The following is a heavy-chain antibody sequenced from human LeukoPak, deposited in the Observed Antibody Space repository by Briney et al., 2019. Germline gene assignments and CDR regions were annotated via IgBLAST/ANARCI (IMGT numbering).Heavy chain of an antibody. Sequence: ASVKVSCKASGYTFTSYVMNWVRQAPGQGLEWMGWINTNTGNPTYVQGFTGRFVFPLDTSVSTAYLQISSLKAEDTAVYYCARWGYGSGSYPNGGFDPWGQGTLVTVSS. CDR1: GYTFTSYV. V-gene: IGHV7-4-1*02. CDR2: INTNTGNP. J-gene: IGHJ5*02. D-gene: IGHD3-10*01. CDR3: ARWGYGSGSYPNGGFDP.